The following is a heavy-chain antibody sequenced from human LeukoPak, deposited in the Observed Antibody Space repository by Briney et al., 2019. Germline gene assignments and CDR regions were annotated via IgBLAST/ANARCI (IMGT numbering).Heavy chain of an antibody. CDR2: ITGSGDGT. J-gene: IGHJ4*02. CDR1: GFTFSSYA. V-gene: IGHV3-23*01. Sequence: GGSLRLSSAASGFTFSSYAMSWVRQAPGKGLQWVSSITGSGDGTYYADSVKGRFTISRDNSENTLYLQMNSLRVEDTAVYFCARDRPNYYGSNGHYYRRNGDYWGQGTLVTVPS. CDR3: ARDRPNYYGSNGHYYRRNGDY. D-gene: IGHD3-22*01.